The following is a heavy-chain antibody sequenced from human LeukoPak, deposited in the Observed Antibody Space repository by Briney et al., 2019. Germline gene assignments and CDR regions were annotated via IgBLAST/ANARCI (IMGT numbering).Heavy chain of an antibody. CDR3: ARVTTMTDPIAFDY. CDR1: GFSLSTSGVG. J-gene: IGHJ4*01. CDR2: IYWNDDK. V-gene: IGHV2-5*01. D-gene: IGHD4-17*01. Sequence: SGPTLVKPTQPLTLTCAFSGFSLSTSGVGVGWIRQPPGKALEWLALIYWNDDKRYSPSLKNRLTITKDTSKNQVVLTMTNMDPVDTATYYCARVTTMTDPIAFDYWGRGTLITVSS.